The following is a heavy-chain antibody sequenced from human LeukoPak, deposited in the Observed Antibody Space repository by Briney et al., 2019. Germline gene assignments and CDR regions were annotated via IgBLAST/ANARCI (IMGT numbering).Heavy chain of an antibody. CDR3: ARGGGLRYNSGWYWYFDY. CDR1: GCSISSYY. CDR2: IYYSGST. D-gene: IGHD6-19*01. J-gene: IGHJ4*02. Sequence: SETLSLTCTVSGCSISSYYRSWIRQPPGKGLEWIGDIYYSGSTNYNTSLKSRVTISVDTSKNHFSLKLSSVTAADTAVYYCARGGGLRYNSGWYWYFDYWGQGTLVTVSS. V-gene: IGHV4-59*01.